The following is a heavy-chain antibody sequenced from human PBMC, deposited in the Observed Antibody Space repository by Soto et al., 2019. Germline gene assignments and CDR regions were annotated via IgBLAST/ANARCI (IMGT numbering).Heavy chain of an antibody. J-gene: IGHJ4*02. V-gene: IGHV3-49*04. CDR1: GFTFGDYA. CDR3: AGGAPSRWEIRPCRFYY. D-gene: IGHD1-26*01. Sequence: PGGSLRLSCAASGFTFGDYAMAWVRQAPGKGLEWLGFIRGRAYSGATEYAASVRGRFTISSADYASIAYLKMNSLTYADTAEYYCAGGAPSRWEIRPCRFYYRGQGTHVPVPS. CDR2: IRGRAYSGAT.